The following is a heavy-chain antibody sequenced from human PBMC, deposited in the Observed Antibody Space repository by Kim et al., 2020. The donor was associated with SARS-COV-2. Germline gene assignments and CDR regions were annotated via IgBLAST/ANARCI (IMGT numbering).Heavy chain of an antibody. CDR3: AAELVKKIVVFDAFDI. CDR2: IVVGSGNT. CDR1: GFTFTSSA. Sequence: SVKVSCKASGFTFTSSAVQWVRQARGQRLEWIGWIVVGSGNTNYAQKFQERVTITRDMSTSTAYMELSSLRSEDTAVYYCAAELVKKIVVFDAFDIWGQGTMVTVSS. D-gene: IGHD3-22*01. V-gene: IGHV1-58*01. J-gene: IGHJ3*02.